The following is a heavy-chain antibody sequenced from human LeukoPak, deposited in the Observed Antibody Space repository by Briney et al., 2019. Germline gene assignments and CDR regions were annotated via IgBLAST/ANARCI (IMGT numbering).Heavy chain of an antibody. J-gene: IGHJ4*02. V-gene: IGHV3-30*02. CDR3: AKVLTYYPGSGSYYPDF. CDR1: GFTFSSYG. CDR2: IRYDGSNK. Sequence: GGSLRLSCAASGFTFSSYGMHWVRQAPGKGLEWVAFIRYDGSNKYYADSVKGRFTISRDNSKNVLDLQLNSLRPEDTAFYYCAKVLTYYPGSGSYYPDFWGQGTLVTVSS. D-gene: IGHD3-10*01.